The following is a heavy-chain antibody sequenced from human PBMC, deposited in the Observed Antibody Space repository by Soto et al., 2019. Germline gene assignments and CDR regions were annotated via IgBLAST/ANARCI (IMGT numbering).Heavy chain of an antibody. Sequence: GGSLRLSCAASGFTFSSYEMNWVRQAPGQGLEWVSYISSSGSTIYYADSVKGRFTISRDNAKNSLYLQMNSLRAEDTAVYYCASTPLDYNWNVRPFDYWGQGTLVTVSS. V-gene: IGHV3-48*03. J-gene: IGHJ4*02. D-gene: IGHD1-20*01. CDR1: GFTFSSYE. CDR2: ISSSGSTI. CDR3: ASTPLDYNWNVRPFDY.